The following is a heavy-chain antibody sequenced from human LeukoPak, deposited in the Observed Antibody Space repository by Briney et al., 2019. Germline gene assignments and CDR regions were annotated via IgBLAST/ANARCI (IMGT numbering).Heavy chain of an antibody. CDR3: AKAARKDHLWSGRHYYYYMDV. Sequence: GGSLRLSCAASGFTLSSYAVSWVRQAPGEGLQWVSALSGSGDRTYYADSVKGRFTISRDHSKNTLFMQMNSLGAEDTAVYYCAKAARKDHLWSGRHYYYYMDVWGKGTTVTVSS. CDR1: GFTLSSYA. V-gene: IGHV3-23*01. J-gene: IGHJ6*03. CDR2: LSGSGDRT. D-gene: IGHD3-3*02.